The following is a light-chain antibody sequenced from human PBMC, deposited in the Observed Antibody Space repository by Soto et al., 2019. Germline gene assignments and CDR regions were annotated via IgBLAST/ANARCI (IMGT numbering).Light chain of an antibody. CDR3: QQRNYWQVT. J-gene: IGKJ5*01. V-gene: IGKV3-11*01. Sequence: EIVFTQSPATLSLSPGERATLSCRASQSVSSYLAWYQQKPGQAPRLLIYDASNRATGIPARFSGSGSGTDFSLTISSLEPEDFAVYYCQQRNYWQVTFGQGTRLEIK. CDR1: QSVSSY. CDR2: DAS.